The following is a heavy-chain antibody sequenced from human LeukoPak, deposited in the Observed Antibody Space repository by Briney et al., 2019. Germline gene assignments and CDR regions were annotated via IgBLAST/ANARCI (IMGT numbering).Heavy chain of an antibody. CDR3: ARGYMVRGSYYYYYYYMDV. CDR2: INHSGST. D-gene: IGHD3-10*01. J-gene: IGHJ6*03. V-gene: IGHV4-34*01. Sequence: SETLSLTCTVSGGSISSHYWSWIRQPPGKGLEWIGEINHSGSTNYNPSLKSRVTISVDTSKNQFSLKLSSVTAADTAVYYCARGYMVRGSYYYYYYYMDVWGKGTTVTVSS. CDR1: GGSISSHY.